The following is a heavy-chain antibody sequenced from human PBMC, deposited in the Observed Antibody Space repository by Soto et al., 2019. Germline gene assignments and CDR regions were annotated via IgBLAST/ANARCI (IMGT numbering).Heavy chain of an antibody. D-gene: IGHD2-15*01. J-gene: IGHJ4*02. CDR3: ARPYCSGGSCYSPPEF. CDR1: GFPFSTFW. V-gene: IGHV3-74*01. Sequence: EVQLVESGGGSVQPGGSQRLSCAASGFPFSTFWMHWVRQAPGKGLVWVSHINSDGSIRDYADSVKGRFTISRDNAKNTLYLQMNNLRAEDTAVYYCARPYCSGGSCYSPPEFWGQGTRVTVSS. CDR2: INSDGSIR.